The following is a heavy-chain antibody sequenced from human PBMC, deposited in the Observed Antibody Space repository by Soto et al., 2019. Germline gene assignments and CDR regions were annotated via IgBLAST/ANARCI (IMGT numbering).Heavy chain of an antibody. CDR2: ISYDGSNK. D-gene: IGHD2-15*01. J-gene: IGHJ4*02. CDR3: AKDLEDSGGSCYFDY. V-gene: IGHV3-30*18. CDR1: GFTFSSYG. Sequence: QVQVVESGGGVVQPGRSLRLSCAASGFTFSSYGMHWVRQAPGKGLEWVAVISYDGSNKYYADSVKGRFTISRDNSKNTLYLQMYSLRAEDTAVYYCAKDLEDSGGSCYFDYWGQGTLVTVSS.